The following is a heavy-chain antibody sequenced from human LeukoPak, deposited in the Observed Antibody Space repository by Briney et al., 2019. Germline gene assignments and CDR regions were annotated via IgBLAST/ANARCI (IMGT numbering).Heavy chain of an antibody. V-gene: IGHV3-23*01. CDR3: ARHGSGTYYFDY. CDR1: GFTFSSYA. D-gene: IGHD3-10*01. CDR2: ISGSGGST. Sequence: HTGGSLRLSCAASGFTFSSYAMSWVRQAPGKGLEWVSAISGSGGSTYYADSVKGRFTISRDNSKNTLYLQMNSLRAEDTAVYYCARHGSGTYYFDYWGQGTLVTVSS. J-gene: IGHJ4*02.